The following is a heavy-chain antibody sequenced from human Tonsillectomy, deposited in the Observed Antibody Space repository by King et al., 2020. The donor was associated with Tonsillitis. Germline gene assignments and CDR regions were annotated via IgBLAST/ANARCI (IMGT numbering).Heavy chain of an antibody. CDR1: GFTFGNFG. J-gene: IGHJ6*02. D-gene: IGHD3-10*01. Sequence: VQLVESGGGVVQPGRSLRLSCAASGFTFGNFGMHWVRQAPGRGLEWVAVIAYDGSNKYYAESVKGRFTISRDNSKNTLYLQMNSLRAEDTAVYYCAKEVGSGSYLFIHNYYYYGMDVWGQGTTVTVSS. V-gene: IGHV3-30*18. CDR2: IAYDGSNK. CDR3: AKEVGSGSYLFIHNYYYYGMDV.